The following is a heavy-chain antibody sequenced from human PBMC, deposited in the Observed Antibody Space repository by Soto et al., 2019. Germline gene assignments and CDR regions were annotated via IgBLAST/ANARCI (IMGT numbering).Heavy chain of an antibody. Sequence: EVQLVESGGGLVQPGGSLRLSCVASGFMFNSYSMNWVRQAPGKGLEWISYINSGSTSVLYADSVKGRFTISRDNARNSLYLQMNSLRAEDRAVYYCASSTSPDAYWGQGTLVTVSS. J-gene: IGHJ4*02. CDR3: ASSTSPDAY. V-gene: IGHV3-48*01. CDR2: INSGSTSV. D-gene: IGHD2-2*01. CDR1: GFMFNSYS.